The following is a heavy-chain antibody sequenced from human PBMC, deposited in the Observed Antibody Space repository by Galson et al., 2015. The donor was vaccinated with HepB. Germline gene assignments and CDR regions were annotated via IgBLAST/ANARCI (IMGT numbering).Heavy chain of an antibody. CDR3: AKDQRIAAAPFDY. D-gene: IGHD6-13*01. V-gene: IGHV3-23*01. CDR1: GFTFSSYA. CDR2: ISGSGGST. Sequence: SLRLSCAASGFTFSSYAMSWVRQAPGKGLEWVSAISGSGGSTYYADSVKGRFTISRDNSKNALYLQMNSLRAEDTAVYYCAKDQRIAAAPFDYWGQGTLVTVSS. J-gene: IGHJ4*02.